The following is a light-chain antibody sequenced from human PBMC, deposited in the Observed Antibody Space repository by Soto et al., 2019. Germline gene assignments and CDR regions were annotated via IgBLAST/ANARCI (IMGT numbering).Light chain of an antibody. Sequence: DIQMTQSPSTLSASVGDRVTITCRASQSISYWLAWYQQKPGKAPNLLIYKASTLASGVPSRFSGSGSGTEFTLTISSLQADDFATYFCQQYDNYWTFGQGTKVEIK. V-gene: IGKV1-5*03. CDR1: QSISYW. CDR2: KAS. J-gene: IGKJ1*01. CDR3: QQYDNYWT.